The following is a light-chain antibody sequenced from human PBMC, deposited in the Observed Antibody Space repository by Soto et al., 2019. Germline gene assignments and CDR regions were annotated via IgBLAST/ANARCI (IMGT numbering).Light chain of an antibody. V-gene: IGLV2-8*01. Sequence: HSVLTQPPSASGSPGQSVTISCTGTSSDFGTYNFVSWYQQHPGKAPKLMIYEVNKRPSGVPDRFSGSKSGNTASLTVSGLQAEDEADYYCSSYVRTTSFAFGGGTKLTVL. J-gene: IGLJ2*01. CDR3: SSYVRTTSFA. CDR2: EVN. CDR1: SSDFGTYNF.